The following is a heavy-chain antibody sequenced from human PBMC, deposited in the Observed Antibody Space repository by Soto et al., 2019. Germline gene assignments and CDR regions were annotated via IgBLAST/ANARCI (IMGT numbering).Heavy chain of an antibody. CDR2: IYYSGST. Sequence: SETLSLTCTVSGGSISSSSYYWGWIRQPPGKGLEWIGSIYYSGSTYYNPSLKSRVTISVDTSKNQFSLKPSSVTAADTAVYYCARKFYDILTGAPRWFDPWGQGTLVTVS. CDR3: ARKFYDILTGAPRWFDP. V-gene: IGHV4-39*01. J-gene: IGHJ5*02. CDR1: GGSISSSSYY. D-gene: IGHD3-9*01.